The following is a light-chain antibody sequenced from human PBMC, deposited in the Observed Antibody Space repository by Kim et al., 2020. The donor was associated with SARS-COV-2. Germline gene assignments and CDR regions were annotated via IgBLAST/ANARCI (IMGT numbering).Light chain of an antibody. J-gene: IGLJ3*02. CDR3: SSYTSSSAWV. Sequence: QSALTQPASVSGSPGQSITISCTGSSSDVGGYNYVSWYQQHPGKAPKLMIYDVNKRPSGISNRFSGSKSGNTASLTISGLQAEDEADYYCSSYTSSSAWVFSGGTQLTVL. V-gene: IGLV2-14*03. CDR2: DVN. CDR1: SSDVGGYNY.